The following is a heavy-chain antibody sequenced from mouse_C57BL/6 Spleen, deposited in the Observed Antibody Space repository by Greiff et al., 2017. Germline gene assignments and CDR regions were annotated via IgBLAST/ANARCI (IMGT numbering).Heavy chain of an antibody. CDR2: IDPSDSYT. CDR3: ARQLRLRGGYAMDY. J-gene: IGHJ4*01. V-gene: IGHV1-69*01. CDR1: GYTFTSYW. Sequence: QVQLKQPGAELVMPGASVKLSCKASGYTFTSYWMHWVKQRPGQGLEWIGEIDPSDSYTNYNQKFKGKSTLTVDKSSSTAYMQLSSLTSEDSAVDYCARQLRLRGGYAMDYWGQGTSVTVSS. D-gene: IGHD3-2*02.